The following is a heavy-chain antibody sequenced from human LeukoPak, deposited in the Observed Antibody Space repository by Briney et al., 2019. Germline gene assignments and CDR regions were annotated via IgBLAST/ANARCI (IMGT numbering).Heavy chain of an antibody. CDR1: GFTFSSYW. D-gene: IGHD2-15*01. V-gene: IGHV3-7*03. Sequence: GGSLRLSCAASGFTFSSYWMNWARQAPGKGLEWVASINHNGNVNYYVDSVKGRFTISRDNSKSTLCLQMNSLRAEDTAVYYCAKQLGYCSDGSCYFPYWGQGTLVTVSS. CDR2: INHNGNVN. J-gene: IGHJ4*02. CDR3: AKQLGYCSDGSCYFPY.